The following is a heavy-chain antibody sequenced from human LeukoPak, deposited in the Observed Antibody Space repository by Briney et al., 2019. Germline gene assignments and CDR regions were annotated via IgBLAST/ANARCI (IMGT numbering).Heavy chain of an antibody. J-gene: IGHJ4*02. Sequence: ASVKVSCKASGYTFISYYMHWVRQAPGQGLEWMGIINPSGGSTSYAQKFQGRVTMTRDMSTSTVYMELSSLRSEDTSVYYCARAGGGYHPIDYWGQGTLITVSS. CDR3: ARAGGGYHPIDY. D-gene: IGHD1-26*01. V-gene: IGHV1-46*01. CDR2: INPSGGST. CDR1: GYTFISYY.